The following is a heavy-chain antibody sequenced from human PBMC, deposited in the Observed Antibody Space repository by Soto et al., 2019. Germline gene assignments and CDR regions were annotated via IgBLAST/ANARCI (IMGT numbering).Heavy chain of an antibody. CDR2: ISSSSSYI. CDR3: ARALGLELAYGNPAYYYYYYMDV. CDR1: GFTFSSYS. D-gene: IGHD2-21*01. J-gene: IGHJ6*03. Sequence: TGGSLRLSCAASGFTFSSYSMNWVRQAPGKGLEWVSSISSSSSYIYYADSVKGRFTISRDNAKNSLYLQMNSLRAEDTAVYYCARALGLELAYGNPAYYYYYYMDVWGKGTTVTVSS. V-gene: IGHV3-21*01.